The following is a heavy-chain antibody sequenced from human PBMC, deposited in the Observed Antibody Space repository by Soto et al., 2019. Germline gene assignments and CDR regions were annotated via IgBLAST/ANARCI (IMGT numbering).Heavy chain of an antibody. Sequence: GGSLRLSCAASGFTFSSYGMSWVRQAPGKGLEWVSAIVGSGGSTYYADSVKGRFTISRDNSKNTLYLQMNSLRAEDTAVYYCVKGGLNAFEIWGQGTMVTVSS. CDR1: GFTFSSYG. CDR3: VKGGLNAFEI. V-gene: IGHV3-23*01. J-gene: IGHJ3*02. CDR2: IVGSGGST.